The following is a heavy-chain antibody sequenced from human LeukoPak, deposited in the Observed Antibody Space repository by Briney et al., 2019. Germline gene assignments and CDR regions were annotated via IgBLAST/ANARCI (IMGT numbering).Heavy chain of an antibody. CDR1: GFTFSAYA. V-gene: IGHV3-30*01. CDR2: ISYDGSNK. J-gene: IGHJ3*02. Sequence: PGGSLRLSCAASGFTFSAYAIHWLRQAPAKGLEWVAVISYDGSNKYYADSVKGRFTISGDKSKDTLYLQMKSLRPEDTAVYYCARGPGPIAGAKNPFDIWGQGTMVTVSS. CDR3: ARGPGPIAGAKNPFDI. D-gene: IGHD1-26*01.